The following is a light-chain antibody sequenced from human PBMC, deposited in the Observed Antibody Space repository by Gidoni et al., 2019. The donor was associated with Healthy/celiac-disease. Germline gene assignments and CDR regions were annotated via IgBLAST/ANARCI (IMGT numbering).Light chain of an antibody. J-gene: IGKJ3*01. Sequence: DIQMTQSPSSPSASVGDRVTITSRASQGISNYLAWYQQKPWKVPKLLIYAAATLHAGVPSRFGSGGSGTDFTITISSLQPEDVATYYYQKYNSAPFTFGPXTKVDIK. CDR1: QGISNY. V-gene: IGKV1-27*01. CDR3: QKYNSAPFT. CDR2: AAA.